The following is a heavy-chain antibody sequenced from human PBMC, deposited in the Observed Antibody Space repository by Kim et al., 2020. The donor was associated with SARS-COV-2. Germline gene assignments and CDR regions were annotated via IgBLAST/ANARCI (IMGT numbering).Heavy chain of an antibody. V-gene: IGHV4-59*08. CDR2: IYYSGST. CDR3: ARQVAHGSGSYPYYYYGM. J-gene: IGHJ6*01. CDR1: GGSISSYY. D-gene: IGHD3-10*01. Sequence: SETLSLTCTVSGGSISSYYWSWIRQPPGKGLEWIGYIYYSGSTNYNPSLKSRVTISVDTSKNQFSLKLSSVTAADTAVYYCARQVAHGSGSYPYYYYGM.